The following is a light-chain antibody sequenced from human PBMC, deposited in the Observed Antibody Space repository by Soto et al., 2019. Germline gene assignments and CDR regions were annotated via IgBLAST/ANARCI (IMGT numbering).Light chain of an antibody. CDR1: QRVSIN. CDR2: GAS. CDR3: QHYYTYSEA. V-gene: IGKV3-15*01. J-gene: IGKJ1*01. Sequence: EIVMPQPPGTPCVSHGERATLSCRASQRVSINLAWDQQTPGQAPRLLIHGASTRASGIPARFRGSGSGTEFTLTISSLQPDDFASYYCQHYYTYSEAFGQGTKVDIK.